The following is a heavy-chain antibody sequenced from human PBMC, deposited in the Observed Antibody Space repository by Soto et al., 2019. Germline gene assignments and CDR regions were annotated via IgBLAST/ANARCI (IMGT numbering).Heavy chain of an antibody. CDR1: AGSVSSGSYY. J-gene: IGHJ6*02. Sequence: QVQLQESGPGLVKPSETLSLTCTVSAGSVSSGSYYWSWIRKPPVKGLEWIGYIYYSGSTNYDPCGRSRVTVSVDTSKNQFALKLSSVSAAERAVYYCAREDLEWARADVWGQGTTVTVSS. CDR2: IYYSGST. V-gene: IGHV4-61*01. D-gene: IGHD3-3*01. CDR3: AREDLEWARADV.